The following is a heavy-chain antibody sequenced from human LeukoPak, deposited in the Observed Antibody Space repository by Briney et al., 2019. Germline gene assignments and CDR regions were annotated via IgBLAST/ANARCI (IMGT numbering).Heavy chain of an antibody. V-gene: IGHV1-69*13. D-gene: IGHD2-2*01. Sequence: ASVTVSCKASAGTFSSSAISRVRQAPGPGLEWMGGIIPIFGTADYAQEFQGRVTITADESTSTAYRELSSLRSEDTAVYYCARAYKNIVVVPASRYYYYYGMDVWGKGTTVTVSS. CDR2: IIPIFGTA. CDR3: ARAYKNIVVVPASRYYYYYGMDV. J-gene: IGHJ6*04. CDR1: AGTFSSSA.